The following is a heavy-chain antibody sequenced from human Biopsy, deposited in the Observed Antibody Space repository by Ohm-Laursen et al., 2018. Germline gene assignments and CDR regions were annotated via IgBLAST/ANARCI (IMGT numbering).Heavy chain of an antibody. CDR1: GYSISSDCR. J-gene: IGHJ4*02. D-gene: IGHD6-19*01. CDR2: IFKDGNT. V-gene: IGHV4-38-2*01. CDR3: ARVGSGWAPFDK. Sequence: GTLSLTCAVSGYSISSDCRWGWIRQAPGKTLEWLGNIFKDGNTHYNPSLRSRLIISIDTSKNQFSLMMTSVSGADTAVYFCARVGSGWAPFDKWGPGTLVTVSS.